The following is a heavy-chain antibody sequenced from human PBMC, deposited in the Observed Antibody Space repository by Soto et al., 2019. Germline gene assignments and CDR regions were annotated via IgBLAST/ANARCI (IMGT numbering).Heavy chain of an antibody. CDR2: IYYSGST. CDR3: AKDQDIVVVPSYYYGMDV. CDR1: GGSVRSGSYD. J-gene: IGHJ6*02. V-gene: IGHV4-61*01. D-gene: IGHD2-2*01. Sequence: PSETLALTCTVSGGSVRSGSYDWSWIRQPPGKGLEWIGNIYYSGSTNYNPSLKSRVTISVDTSKNQFSLKLSSVTAADTAVYYCAKDQDIVVVPSYYYGMDVWGQGTTVTVSS.